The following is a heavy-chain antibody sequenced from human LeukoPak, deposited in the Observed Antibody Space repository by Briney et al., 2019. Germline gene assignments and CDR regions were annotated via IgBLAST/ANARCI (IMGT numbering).Heavy chain of an antibody. CDR3: ARDGVRYSGYDLNY. CDR2: IIPIFGTA. J-gene: IGHJ4*02. V-gene: IGHV1-69*05. Sequence: ASVKVSCKASGGTFSSYAISWVRQAPGQGLEWMGGIIPIFGTANYAQKFQGRATITTDESTSTAYMELSSLRSEDTAVYYCARDGVRYSGYDLNYWGQGTLVTVSS. CDR1: GGTFSSYA. D-gene: IGHD5-12*01.